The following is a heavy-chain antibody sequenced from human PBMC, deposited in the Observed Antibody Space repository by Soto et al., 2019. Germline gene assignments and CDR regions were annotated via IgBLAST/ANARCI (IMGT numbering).Heavy chain of an antibody. V-gene: IGHV1-46*03. CDR1: GYTFTSYY. D-gene: IGHD2-15*01. CDR3: ARAFRSGYCSGGSCYKGGRDY. J-gene: IGHJ4*02. Sequence: ASVKVSCKASGYTFTSYYMHWVRQAPEQGLEWMGIINPSGGSTSYAQKFQGRVTMTRDTSTSTVYMELSSLRSEDTAVYYCARAFRSGYCSGGSCYKGGRDYWGQGTLVTVSS. CDR2: INPSGGST.